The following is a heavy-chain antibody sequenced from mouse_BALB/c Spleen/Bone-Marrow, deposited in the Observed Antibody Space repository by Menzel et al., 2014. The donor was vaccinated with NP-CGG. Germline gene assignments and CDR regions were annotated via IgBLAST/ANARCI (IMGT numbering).Heavy chain of an antibody. D-gene: IGHD3-1*01. CDR3: ARELGPTWGFAY. Sequence: EVHLVESGPELVKPGASVKMSCKASGYTFTTYVMHWVRQKPGQGLEWIGYINPYNDGTKYNEKFKGKATLTSDKSSSTAYMELSSLTSEDSAVYYCARELGPTWGFAYWGQGTLVTVSA. CDR2: INPYNDGT. V-gene: IGHV1-14*01. CDR1: GYTFTTYV. J-gene: IGHJ3*01.